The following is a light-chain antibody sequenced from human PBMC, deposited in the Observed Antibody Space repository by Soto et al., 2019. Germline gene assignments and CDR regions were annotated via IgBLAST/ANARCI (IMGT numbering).Light chain of an antibody. CDR3: GAWDDSLSGVV. CDR2: RNN. V-gene: IGLV1-47*01. CDR1: SSNIGSNY. J-gene: IGLJ2*01. Sequence: QSVLTQPPSASGTPGQRVTISCSGSSSNIGSNYVYWYQQLPGTAPKPLIYRNNQRSSGVPDRFSGSKSGTSASLAISGLRSEDEADYYCGAWDDSLSGVVFGGGTKLTVL.